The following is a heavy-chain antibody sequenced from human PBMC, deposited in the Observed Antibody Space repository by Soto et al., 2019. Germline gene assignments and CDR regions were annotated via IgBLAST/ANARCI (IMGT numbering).Heavy chain of an antibody. V-gene: IGHV1-3*01. Sequence: ASVKVSCKASGYTFTSYAMHWVRQAPGQRLEWMGWTNAGNGNTKYSQKFQGRVTITRDTSASTAYMELSSLRSEDTAVYYCARDRGGVAVAGTRRSSYYFDYWGQGTLVTVSS. D-gene: IGHD6-19*01. J-gene: IGHJ4*02. CDR2: TNAGNGNT. CDR1: GYTFTSYA. CDR3: ARDRGGVAVAGTRRSSYYFDY.